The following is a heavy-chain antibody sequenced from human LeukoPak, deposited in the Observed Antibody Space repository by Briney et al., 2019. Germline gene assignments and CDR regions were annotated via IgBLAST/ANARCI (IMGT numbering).Heavy chain of an antibody. CDR3: IRDSSGYYGGFFY. Sequence: PGGSLRLSCAASGFTFSSYWMHWVHQAPGKGLVWVSRINSDGSSTSYADSVKGRFTISRDNAKNMVYLQMNSLRAEDTAVYYCIRDSSGYYGGFFYWGQGTLVTVSS. J-gene: IGHJ4*02. CDR1: GFTFSSYW. CDR2: INSDGSST. V-gene: IGHV3-74*01. D-gene: IGHD3-22*01.